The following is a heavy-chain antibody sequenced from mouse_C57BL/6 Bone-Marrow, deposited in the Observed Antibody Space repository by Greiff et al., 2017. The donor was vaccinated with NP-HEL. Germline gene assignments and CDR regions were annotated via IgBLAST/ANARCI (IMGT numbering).Heavy chain of an antibody. V-gene: IGHV5-17*01. Sequence: EVQGVESGGGLVKPGGSLKLSCAASGFTFSDYGMHWVRQAPEKGLEWVAYISSGSSAIYYADTVKGRFTISRDNAKNTLFLQMTILRSEYTAKYYCASGGVYYGNYGAMDYWGQGTSVTVSS. CDR3: ASGGVYYGNYGAMDY. J-gene: IGHJ4*01. CDR1: GFTFSDYG. D-gene: IGHD2-1*01. CDR2: ISSGSSAI.